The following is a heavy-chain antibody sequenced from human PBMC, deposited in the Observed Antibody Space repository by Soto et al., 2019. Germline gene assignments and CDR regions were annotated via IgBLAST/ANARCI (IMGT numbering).Heavy chain of an antibody. V-gene: IGHV4-4*02. J-gene: IGHJ6*02. CDR2: IYHSGST. CDR3: ARVTVGYYYYYGMDV. D-gene: IGHD4-17*01. Sequence: LSLTCAVSGGSISSSNWWSWVRQPPGKGLEWIGEIYHSGSTNYNPSLKSRVTISVDKSKNQFSLKLSSVTAADTAVYYCARVTVGYYYYYGMDVWGQGTTVTVSS. CDR1: GGSISSSNW.